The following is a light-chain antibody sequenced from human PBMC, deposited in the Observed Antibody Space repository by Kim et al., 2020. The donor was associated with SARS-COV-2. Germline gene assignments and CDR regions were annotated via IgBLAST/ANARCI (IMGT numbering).Light chain of an antibody. CDR2: DVS. CDR1: SSDIGTYNY. Sequence: QSVLTQPASVSGSPGQSITISCTGTSSDIGTYNYVSWYQQHPGKVPKLIIFDVSNRPSGVSNRFSGSKSGNMASLTISGLQAEDEADYYCSSYTSSDTGVFGGGTKVTVL. CDR3: SSYTSSDTGV. V-gene: IGLV2-14*03. J-gene: IGLJ2*01.